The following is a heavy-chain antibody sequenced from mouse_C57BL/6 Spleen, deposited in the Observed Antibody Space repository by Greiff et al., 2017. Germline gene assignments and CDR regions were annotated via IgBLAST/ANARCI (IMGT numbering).Heavy chain of an antibody. D-gene: IGHD2-1*01. V-gene: IGHV1-15*01. CDR1: GYTFTDYE. Sequence: QVQLQQSGAELVRPGASVTLSCKASGYTFTDYEMHWVKQTPVHGLEWIGAIDPETGGTAYNQKFKGKAILTADKSSSTAYMELRSLTSEDSAVYYGTIYGNYGAWFAYWGQGTLVTVSA. J-gene: IGHJ3*01. CDR3: TIYGNYGAWFAY. CDR2: IDPETGGT.